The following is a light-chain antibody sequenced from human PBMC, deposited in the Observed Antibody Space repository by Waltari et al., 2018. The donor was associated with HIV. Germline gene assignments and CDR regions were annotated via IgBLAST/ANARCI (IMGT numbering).Light chain of an antibody. CDR2: EVN. Sequence: QSALIQPASVSGSPGQSITISCTGTSSDVGGYNLVSWYQQYPGKAPKVMIYEVNKRPSGISNRFSGSKSGNTASLTISGLQPEDEADYYCCSYAGGSSSVFGGGTKLTVL. CDR3: CSYAGGSSSV. CDR1: SSDVGGYNL. J-gene: IGLJ3*02. V-gene: IGLV2-23*02.